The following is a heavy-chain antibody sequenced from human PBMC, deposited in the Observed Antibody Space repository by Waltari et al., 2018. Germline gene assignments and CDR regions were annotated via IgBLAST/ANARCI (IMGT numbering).Heavy chain of an antibody. J-gene: IGHJ4*02. V-gene: IGHV3-21*01. Sequence: EVQLVDSGGGLVKPGGSLRLSCAASGFPFRIYSMNWVRQAPGKGLEWVSSISSTGSYTHYADSVKGRFSISRDNAKNSLYLQMNSLRAEDTAVYYCARGGWGFYLDDWGQGTLVT. CDR2: ISSTGSYT. D-gene: IGHD7-27*01. CDR3: ARGGWGFYLDD. CDR1: GFPFRIYS.